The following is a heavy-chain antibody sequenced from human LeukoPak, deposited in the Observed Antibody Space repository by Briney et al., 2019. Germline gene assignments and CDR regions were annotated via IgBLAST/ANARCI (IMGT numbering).Heavy chain of an antibody. CDR2: IRSKAYGGTT. D-gene: IGHD6-13*01. V-gene: IGHV3-49*04. CDR3: TRPGSGAAAAGNTYYYYMDV. J-gene: IGHJ6*03. CDR1: GFTVSGSY. Sequence: GGSLRLSCAASGFTVSGSYMIWVRQAPGKGLEWVGFIRSKAYGGTTEYAASVKGRFTISRDDSKSIAYLQMNSLKTEDTAVYYCTRPGSGAAAAGNTYYYYMDVWGKGTTVTVSS.